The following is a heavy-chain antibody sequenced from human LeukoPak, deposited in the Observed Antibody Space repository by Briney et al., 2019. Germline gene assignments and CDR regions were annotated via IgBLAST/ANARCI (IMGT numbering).Heavy chain of an antibody. V-gene: IGHV4-34*01. CDR3: ARGPVTTFFDY. Sequence: SETLSLTCAVYGGSFSGYYWSWIRQPPGKGLEWIGEINHSGSTNYNPSLKSRVTISVDTSKNQFSLKLSSVTAADTAVYYCARGPVTTFFDYRGQGTLVTVSS. CDR2: INHSGST. J-gene: IGHJ4*02. CDR1: GGSFSGYY. D-gene: IGHD4-17*01.